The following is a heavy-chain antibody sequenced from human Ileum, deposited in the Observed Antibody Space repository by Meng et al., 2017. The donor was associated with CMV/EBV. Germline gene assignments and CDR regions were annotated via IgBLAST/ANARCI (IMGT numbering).Heavy chain of an antibody. CDR1: GYSFTTYW. CDR3: ARVNLIPGGAFEY. CDR2: IWPGDSDT. V-gene: IGHV5-51*01. D-gene: IGHD2-21*01. J-gene: IGHJ4*02. Sequence: KVSCKSSGYSFTTYWIGWVRQMPGKGLEWMGIIWPGDSDTRYSPSFQGQVTLSADKSISTAFLQWSSLTASDTAMYYCARVNLIPGGAFEYGGQGTLVTVSS.